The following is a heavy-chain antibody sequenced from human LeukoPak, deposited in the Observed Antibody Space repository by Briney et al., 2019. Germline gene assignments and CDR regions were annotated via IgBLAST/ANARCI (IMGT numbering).Heavy chain of an antibody. J-gene: IGHJ3*02. CDR3: TRRYNYDSSGYYYVRDAFDI. D-gene: IGHD3-22*01. V-gene: IGHV3-21*03. Sequence: GGSLRLSCAASGFTFNTYNTNWVRQAPGQGLEWVSSITSSSSYIYYADSVKGRFTISRDNAKNSLYLQMNSLKTEDTAVYYCTRRYNYDSSGYYYVRDAFDIWGQGTMVTVSS. CDR2: ITSSSSYI. CDR1: GFTFNTYN.